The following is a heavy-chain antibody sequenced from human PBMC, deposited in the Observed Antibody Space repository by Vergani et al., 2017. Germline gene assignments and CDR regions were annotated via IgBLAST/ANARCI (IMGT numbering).Heavy chain of an antibody. D-gene: IGHD2-21*01. CDR2: IYPNGNG. CDR3: ARGNCGVNCPKYNWLAP. V-gene: IGHV4-61*02. Sequence: QVQLQESGPGLVKPFQTLSLTCAVSGGSIIRGNYYWSWIRQPAGKGLEWIGRIYPNGNGNYNESLRSRLTMSIDTSRSQFSLSLSSVTAADTAVYYCARGNCGVNCPKYNWLAPWGRGILVTVSS. CDR1: GGSIIRGNYY. J-gene: IGHJ5*02.